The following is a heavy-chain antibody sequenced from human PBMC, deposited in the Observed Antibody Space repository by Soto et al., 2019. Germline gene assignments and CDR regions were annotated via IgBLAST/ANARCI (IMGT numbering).Heavy chain of an antibody. CDR3: AKVFQSGISGSYYVFFDY. CDR2: ISYDGSNK. V-gene: IGHV3-30*18. Sequence: GGSLRLSCAASGFTFSSYGMHWVRQAPGKGLEWVAVISYDGSNKYYADSVKGRFTISRDNSKNTLYLQMNSLRAEDTAVYYCAKVFQSGISGSYYVFFDYWGQGTLVTVSS. J-gene: IGHJ4*02. CDR1: GFTFSSYG. D-gene: IGHD1-26*01.